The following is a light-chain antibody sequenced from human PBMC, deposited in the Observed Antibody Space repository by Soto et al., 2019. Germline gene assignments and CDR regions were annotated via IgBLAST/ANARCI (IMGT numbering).Light chain of an antibody. CDR3: HQRQSWPRT. CDR1: QAVNTR. Sequence: EIVLTQSPGTLSLSPGERATLSCRASQAVNTRLAWYQHKPGQAPRLLIYLASNRAAGVPARFSGSGSGTDFTLTISNVEPEDFAVYYCHQRQSWPRTFGQGTKVDNK. CDR2: LAS. J-gene: IGKJ1*01. V-gene: IGKV3-11*01.